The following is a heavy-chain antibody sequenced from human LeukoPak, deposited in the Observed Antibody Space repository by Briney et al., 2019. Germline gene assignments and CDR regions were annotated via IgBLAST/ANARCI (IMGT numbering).Heavy chain of an antibody. Sequence: GASVKVSCKASGGTFSSYAISWVRQAPGQGLEWMGWISAYNGNTNYAQKLQGRVTMTTDTSTSTAYMELRSLRSDDTAVYYCARGTRLDSSSWYYFDYWGQGTLVTVSS. D-gene: IGHD6-13*01. CDR1: GGTFSSYA. CDR2: ISAYNGNT. V-gene: IGHV1-18*01. J-gene: IGHJ4*02. CDR3: ARGTRLDSSSWYYFDY.